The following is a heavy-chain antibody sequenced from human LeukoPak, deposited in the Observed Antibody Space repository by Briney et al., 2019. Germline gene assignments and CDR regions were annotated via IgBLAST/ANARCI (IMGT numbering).Heavy chain of an antibody. CDR1: GGSISSSSYY. V-gene: IGHV4-39*01. Sequence: SETLSLTCTVSGGSISSSSYYWGWIRQPPGKGLEWIGSIYYSGSTYYNPSLKSRVTISVDTSKNQFSLKLSSVTAADTAVYYCARRPAASDIWGQGTMVTVSS. CDR3: ARRPAASDI. CDR2: IYYSGST. J-gene: IGHJ3*02.